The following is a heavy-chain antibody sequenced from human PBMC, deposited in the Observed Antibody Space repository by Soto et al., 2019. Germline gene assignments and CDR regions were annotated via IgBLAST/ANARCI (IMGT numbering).Heavy chain of an antibody. CDR3: AVYSSSWYGIWYYYYGMDV. D-gene: IGHD6-13*01. Sequence: GASVKVSCKASGYTFTSYDINWVRQATGQGLEWMGWMNPNSGNTGCAQKFQGRVTMTRNTSISTAYMELSSLRSEDTAVYYCAVYSSSWYGIWYYYYGMDVWGQGTTVTVSS. CDR1: GYTFTSYD. CDR2: MNPNSGNT. J-gene: IGHJ6*02. V-gene: IGHV1-8*01.